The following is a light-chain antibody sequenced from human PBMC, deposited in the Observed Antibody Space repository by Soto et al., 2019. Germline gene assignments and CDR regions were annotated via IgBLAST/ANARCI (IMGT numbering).Light chain of an antibody. CDR2: GAS. J-gene: IGKJ5*01. CDR3: QHYDSLPIT. Sequence: SPGTLSLPPGERATLSCRASQSVSSSYLAWYQQKPGQPPRLLIYGASSRATGIPDRFSGSGSGTDFTLTISRLEPEDFAVFYCQHYDSLPITFGQGTRLEIK. CDR1: QSVSSSY. V-gene: IGKV3-20*01.